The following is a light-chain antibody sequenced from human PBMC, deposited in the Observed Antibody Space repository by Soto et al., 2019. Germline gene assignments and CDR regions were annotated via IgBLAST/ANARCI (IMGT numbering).Light chain of an antibody. CDR2: GAS. V-gene: IGKV3-15*01. J-gene: IGKJ1*01. CDR1: QSVSSN. Sequence: EIVMTQSTATPSVSPGERATLSCRASQSVSSNLAWYQQKPGQSPRLLIYGASTRATGIPARFSGSGSGTEFTLTISSLQSEDFGLYYCHQYDNFWTFGQGSKVDIK. CDR3: HQYDNFWT.